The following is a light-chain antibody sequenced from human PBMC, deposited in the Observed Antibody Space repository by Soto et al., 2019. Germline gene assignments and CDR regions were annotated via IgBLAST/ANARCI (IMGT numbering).Light chain of an antibody. CDR3: QQRSNWPPDT. V-gene: IGKV3-11*01. J-gene: IGKJ2*01. CDR1: QSVSGSY. CDR2: DAS. Sequence: EIVLTQSPGTLSLSPGERAAVSCRASQSVSGSYLAWYQQKPGQAPRLLIYDASNRATGVPARFSGSGSGTDFTLTISSLEPEDFAVYYCQQRSNWPPDTFGQGTKLGMK.